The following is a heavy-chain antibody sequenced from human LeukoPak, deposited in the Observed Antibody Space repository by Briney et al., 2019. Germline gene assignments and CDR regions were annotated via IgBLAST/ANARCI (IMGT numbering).Heavy chain of an antibody. CDR1: GGSISSYY. D-gene: IGHD4-23*01. CDR2: IYTSGST. J-gene: IGHJ5*02. CDR3: ARHDYGGNSVGGVWFDP. Sequence: SETLSLTCTVSGGSISSYYWSWIRQPPGKGLEWIGYIYTSGSTNYNPSPKSRVTISVDTPKNQFSLKLSSVTAADTAVYYCARHDYGGNSVGGVWFDPWGQGTLVTVSS. V-gene: IGHV4-4*09.